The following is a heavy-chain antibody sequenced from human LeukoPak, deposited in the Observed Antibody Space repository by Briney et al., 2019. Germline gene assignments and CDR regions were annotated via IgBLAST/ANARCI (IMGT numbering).Heavy chain of an antibody. V-gene: IGHV4-4*07. CDR2: INSSGST. J-gene: IGHJ5*02. CDR3: ARELFPQGANCFDP. CDR1: GGSVSNHY. Sequence: PSETLSLTCTVSGGSVSNHYWTWIRQPAGKGLEWIGRINSSGSTNYHPSLKSRVTMSVDTSKNQFSLKLSSVTAADTAVYYCARELFPQGANCFDPWGQGTLVTVSS. D-gene: IGHD3-10*02.